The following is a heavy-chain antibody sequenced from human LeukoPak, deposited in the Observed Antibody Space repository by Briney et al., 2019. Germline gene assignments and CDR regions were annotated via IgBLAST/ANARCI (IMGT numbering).Heavy chain of an antibody. CDR2: VSYDGSNK. D-gene: IGHD5-24*01. CDR1: GFTFSSYA. Sequence: PGGSLRLPCAASGFTFSSYAMHWVRQAPGKGLEWVAVVSYDGSNKYYADSVKGRFTISRDNSKNTLYLQMNSLRAEDTAVYYCARDLGETQRWLQLCDYWGQGTLVTVSS. J-gene: IGHJ4*02. V-gene: IGHV3-30-3*01. CDR3: ARDLGETQRWLQLCDY.